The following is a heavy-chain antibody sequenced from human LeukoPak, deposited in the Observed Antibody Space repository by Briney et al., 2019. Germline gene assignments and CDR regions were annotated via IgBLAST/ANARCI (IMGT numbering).Heavy chain of an antibody. J-gene: IGHJ6*03. Sequence: SETLSLTCTVSGGPISSTSYYWGWIRQPPGKGLEWIGSMYYSGSTYYNQSLKSRVTISVDTSKNQFSLKLSSVTAADTAVYYCARVRGSGSYISRNHYYMDVWGKGTTVTVSS. CDR1: GGPISSTSYY. V-gene: IGHV4-39*07. CDR2: MYYSGST. D-gene: IGHD3-10*01. CDR3: ARVRGSGSYISRNHYYMDV.